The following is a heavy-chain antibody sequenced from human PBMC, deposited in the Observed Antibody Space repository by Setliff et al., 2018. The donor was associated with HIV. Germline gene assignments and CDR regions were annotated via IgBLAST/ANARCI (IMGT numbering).Heavy chain of an antibody. D-gene: IGHD4-17*01. CDR1: GGSVTPYH. CDR2: LFSSGKT. V-gene: IGHV4-4*07. Sequence: PSETLSLTCTFSGGSVTPYHWNWMWLPAANSLEWIGRLFSSGKTIFSPSLKSRVSMSVDTSKNAVLLKLDSVTAGDSAVYFCARDPFNEGQGHYFCYMDVWGKGATVAV. J-gene: IGHJ6*03. CDR3: ARDPFNEGQGHYFCYMDV.